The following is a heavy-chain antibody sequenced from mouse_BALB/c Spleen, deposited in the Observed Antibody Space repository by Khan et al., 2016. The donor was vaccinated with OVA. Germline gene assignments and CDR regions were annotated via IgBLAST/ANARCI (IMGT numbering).Heavy chain of an antibody. J-gene: IGHJ4*01. CDR2: ISSGGTFT. CDR1: GFSFSRYS. D-gene: IGHD2-2*01. Sequence: VELVESGGGLVKPGGSLKLSCAASGFSFSRYSMSWDRQTPEKRLEWVATISSGGTFTYYSDSVKGRFTISRDNANNTLFLQMSSLRSEDTAIYYCARHEGYYGYGQGDYWGQGTSVTVSS. CDR3: ARHEGYYGYGQGDY. V-gene: IGHV5-9-3*01.